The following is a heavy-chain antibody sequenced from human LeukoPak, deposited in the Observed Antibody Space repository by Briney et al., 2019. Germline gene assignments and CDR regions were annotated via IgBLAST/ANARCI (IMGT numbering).Heavy chain of an antibody. J-gene: IGHJ4*02. CDR2: IKGDGIST. D-gene: IGHD3-3*01. CDR1: GFDCSSIW. CDR3: AKDHYWSIDY. Sequence: SGGSLRLSCAASGFDCSSIWMHWVRHAPGQGLVSVSRIKGDGISTNYADSVKGRFTISRDIAKNTLYLQMNSLRAEDTGVYYCAKDHYWSIDYWGRGTLVTVSS. V-gene: IGHV3-74*01.